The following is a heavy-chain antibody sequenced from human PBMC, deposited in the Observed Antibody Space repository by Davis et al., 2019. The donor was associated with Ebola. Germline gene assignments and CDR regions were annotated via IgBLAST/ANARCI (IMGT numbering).Heavy chain of an antibody. CDR2: ISSNGGST. Sequence: GESLKISCSASGFTFSSYAMHWVRQAPGKGLEYVSGISSNGGSTYYADSVKGRFTISRDNSKNTLYLQMSSLRAEDTAVYYCVRFWSGSNWGQGTLVTVSS. D-gene: IGHD3-3*01. J-gene: IGHJ4*02. CDR1: GFTFSSYA. CDR3: VRFWSGSN. V-gene: IGHV3-64D*06.